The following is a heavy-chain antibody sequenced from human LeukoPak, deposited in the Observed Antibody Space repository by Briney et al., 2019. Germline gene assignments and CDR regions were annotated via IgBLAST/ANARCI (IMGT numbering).Heavy chain of an antibody. CDR2: IYPGDSDT. CDR3: ARRNQIAAAGTL. CDR1: GYSFTNYW. V-gene: IGHV5-51*01. J-gene: IGHJ4*02. Sequence: GESLKISCQGSGYSFTNYWIAWVRQMPGKGLEWMGIIYPGDSDTRYSPSFQGQVTISADKSISTAYLQWSSLKASDTAMYYCARRNQIAAAGTLWGQGTLVTVSS. D-gene: IGHD6-13*01.